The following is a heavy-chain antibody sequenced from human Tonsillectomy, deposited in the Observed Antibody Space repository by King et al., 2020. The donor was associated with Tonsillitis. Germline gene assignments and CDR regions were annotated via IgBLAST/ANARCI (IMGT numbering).Heavy chain of an antibody. Sequence: VQLVESGGGLVKPGGSLRLSCAASGFTFSNAWMSWVRQAPGKGLEWVGRIKSKTDGGTTDYAAPVKGRYTISRDDSKNTLYLQMNSLKTEDTAVYYCNTAFLWFGELQNFIDYWGQGTLVTVSS. CDR2: IKSKTDGGTT. CDR1: GFTFSNAW. D-gene: IGHD3-10*01. V-gene: IGHV3-15*01. CDR3: NTAFLWFGELQNFIDY. J-gene: IGHJ4*02.